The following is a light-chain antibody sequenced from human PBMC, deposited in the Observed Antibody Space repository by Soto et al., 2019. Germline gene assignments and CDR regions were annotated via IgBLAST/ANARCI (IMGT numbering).Light chain of an antibody. CDR2: DVR. J-gene: IGLJ2*01. V-gene: IGLV2-14*01. CDR3: SSYTIRGTLVV. CDR1: SSDIGSYNY. Sequence: QSALTQPASVSGSPGQSITISCTGTSSDIGSYNYVSWYQQYPGEAPKLMIYDVRNRPSAVSNRFSGSKSGNTASLTISGLQAEDEVDYACSSYTIRGTLVVFCGWTKLTVL.